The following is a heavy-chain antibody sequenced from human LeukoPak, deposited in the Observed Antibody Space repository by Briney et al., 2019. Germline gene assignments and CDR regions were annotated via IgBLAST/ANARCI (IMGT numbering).Heavy chain of an antibody. V-gene: IGHV3-7*01. J-gene: IGHJ4*02. D-gene: IGHD4-17*01. CDR2: IKQDGSEK. CDR3: ARDGRATVTKGTPTAHYY. CDR1: GFTFSSYW. Sequence: GGSLRLSCAASGFTFSSYWMSWVRQAPGKGLEWVANIKQDGSEKYYVDSVKGRFTISRDNAKNSLYLQMNCLRAEDTAVYYCARDGRATVTKGTPTAHYYWGQGTLVTVSS.